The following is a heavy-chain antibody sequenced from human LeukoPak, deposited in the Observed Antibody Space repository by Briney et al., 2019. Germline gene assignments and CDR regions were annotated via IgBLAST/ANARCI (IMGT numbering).Heavy chain of an antibody. CDR2: INHSGST. Sequence: SETLSLTCAVYGGSFSGYYWSWIRQPPGKGLEWIGEINHSGSTNYNPSLKSRVTISVDTSKNQFSLKLSSVTAADTAVYYCERGPNWETTVTTGYFDLWGRGTLVTVSS. V-gene: IGHV4-34*01. CDR3: ERGPNWETTVTTGYFDL. CDR1: GGSFSGYY. D-gene: IGHD4-17*01. J-gene: IGHJ2*01.